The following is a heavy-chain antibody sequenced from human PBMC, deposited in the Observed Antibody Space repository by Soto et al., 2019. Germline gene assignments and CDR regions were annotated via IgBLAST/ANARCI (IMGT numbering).Heavy chain of an antibody. CDR3: ARHGQWLLGLDS. J-gene: IGHJ4*02. D-gene: IGHD6-19*01. CDR1: GGSINNNNY. V-gene: IGHV4-39*01. CDR2: IYYSGTT. Sequence: QLQLQESGPGLVKPSETLSLTCTVSGGSINNNNYWGWIRQSPGKGLEWIGSIYYSGTTYYNASLKSRITISVDSSTNQLSLKLSSVTAADTAVYYCARHGQWLLGLDSWGQGTLVTVSA.